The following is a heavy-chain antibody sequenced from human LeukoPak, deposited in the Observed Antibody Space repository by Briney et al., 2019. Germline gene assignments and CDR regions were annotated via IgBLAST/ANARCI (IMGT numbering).Heavy chain of an antibody. CDR1: GFTFSSYG. CDR2: ISGSGGST. V-gene: IGHV3-23*01. Sequence: PGGTLRLSCAASGFTFSSYGMSWVRQAPGKGLEWVSAISGSGGSTYYADSVKGRFTISRDNAKKSLYLQMNSLRAEDTAVYYCARDPYSSSSFDFWGQGTLVTVSS. D-gene: IGHD6-6*01. J-gene: IGHJ4*02. CDR3: ARDPYSSSSFDF.